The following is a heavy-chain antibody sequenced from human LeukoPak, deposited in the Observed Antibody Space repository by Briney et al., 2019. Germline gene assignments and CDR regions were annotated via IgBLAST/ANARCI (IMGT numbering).Heavy chain of an antibody. J-gene: IGHJ6*02. CDR1: GYTFTSYY. Sequence: ASVKVSCKASGYTFTSYYMHWVRQAPGQGLEWMGIINPSGGSTSYAQKFQGRVTMTRDTSTSTVYMELRSLRSDDTAVYYCARVSVVTANGMDVWGQGTTVTVSS. CDR3: ARVSVVTANGMDV. V-gene: IGHV1-46*01. D-gene: IGHD2-21*02. CDR2: INPSGGST.